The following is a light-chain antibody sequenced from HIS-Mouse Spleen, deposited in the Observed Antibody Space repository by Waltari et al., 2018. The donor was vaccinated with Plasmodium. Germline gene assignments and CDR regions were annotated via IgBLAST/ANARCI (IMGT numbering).Light chain of an antibody. CDR1: QGISSY. CDR3: QQYYSYPLT. CDR2: AAS. Sequence: AIRMTQSPSSFPASTGDTVHITCRASQGISSYLAWYQQKPGKAPKLLIYAASTLQSGVPSRFSGSGSGTDFTLTISCLQSEDFATYYCQQYYSYPLTFGGGTKVEIK. V-gene: IGKV1-8*01. J-gene: IGKJ4*01.